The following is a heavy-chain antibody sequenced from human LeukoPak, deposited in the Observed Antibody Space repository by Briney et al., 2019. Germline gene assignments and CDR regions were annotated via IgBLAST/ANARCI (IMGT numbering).Heavy chain of an antibody. Sequence: SETLSLTCAVYGGSFSGYYWSWIRQPPGKGLEWIGEINHSGSTNYNPSLKSRVTISVDTSKNQFSLKLSSVTAADTAVYYCAGSGGLANQGAVFDYWGQGTLVTVSS. V-gene: IGHV4-34*01. D-gene: IGHD3-10*01. J-gene: IGHJ4*02. CDR2: INHSGST. CDR3: AGSGGLANQGAVFDY. CDR1: GGSFSGYY.